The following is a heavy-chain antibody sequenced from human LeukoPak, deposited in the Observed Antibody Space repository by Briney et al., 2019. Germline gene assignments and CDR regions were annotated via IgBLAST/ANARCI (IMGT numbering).Heavy chain of an antibody. D-gene: IGHD2-2*01. Sequence: GGSLRLSCAASGFTFSSYSMNWVRQAPGKGLEWVSSISSSSSYIYYADSVKGRFTISRDNAKNSLYLQMNSLRAEDTAVYYCAKEATYQLLFLFDYWGQGTLVTVSS. V-gene: IGHV3-21*01. CDR1: GFTFSSYS. CDR2: ISSSSSYI. J-gene: IGHJ4*02. CDR3: AKEATYQLLFLFDY.